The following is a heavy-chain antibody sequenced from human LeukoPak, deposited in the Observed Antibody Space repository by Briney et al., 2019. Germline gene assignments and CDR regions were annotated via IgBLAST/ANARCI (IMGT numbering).Heavy chain of an antibody. V-gene: IGHV4-59*01. CDR1: GGSISSYY. CDR2: IYYSGST. CDR3: AREGIAAADYAFDI. D-gene: IGHD6-13*01. Sequence: SETLSLTCTVSGGSISSYYWSWIRQPPGKGLEWIWYIYYSGSTNYNPSLKSRVTISVDTSKNQFSLKLSSVTAADTAVYYCAREGIAAADYAFDIWGQGTMVTVSS. J-gene: IGHJ3*02.